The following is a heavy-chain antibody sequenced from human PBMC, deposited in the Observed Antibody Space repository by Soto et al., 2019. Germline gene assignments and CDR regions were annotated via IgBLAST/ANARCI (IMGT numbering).Heavy chain of an antibody. CDR3: ARQRGTSRPWVGIDY. D-gene: IGHD6-6*01. V-gene: IGHV1-2*02. Sequence: ASVKVSCKASGYTFTAFYIHWVRQAPGQGLEWVGWINPDRRGTNYAQKFQGRVTMTRDTSISTAYMELTRLGSDDTAVYYCARQRGTSRPWVGIDYWGQGTQVTVSS. CDR2: INPDRRGT. J-gene: IGHJ4*02. CDR1: GYTFTAFY.